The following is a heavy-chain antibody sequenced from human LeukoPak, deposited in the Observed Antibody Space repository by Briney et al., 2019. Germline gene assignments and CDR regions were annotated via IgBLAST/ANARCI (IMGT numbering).Heavy chain of an antibody. D-gene: IGHD2-15*01. CDR3: ARGCSGGSCYSQFDY. CDR2: IYHSGST. J-gene: IGHJ4*02. V-gene: IGHV4-4*02. CDR1: GGSISSSNW. Sequence: PSETLSLTCAVSGGSISSSNWWSWVRQPPGRGLEWIGEIYHSGSTNYNPSLKSRVTISVDKSKNQFSLKLSSVTAADTAVYYCARGCSGGSCYSQFDYWGQGTLVTVSS.